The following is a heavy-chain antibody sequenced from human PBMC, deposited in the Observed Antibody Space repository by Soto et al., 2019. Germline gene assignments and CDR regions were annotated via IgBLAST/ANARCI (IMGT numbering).Heavy chain of an antibody. CDR1: GFTFSTCA. CDR3: AKQAVVVAATPWFEP. D-gene: IGHD2-15*01. V-gene: IGHV3-23*01. J-gene: IGHJ5*02. Sequence: LRLSCATSGFTFSTCAMNWLRQAPGKGLEWVSSISGGGSTYYGDSVKGRFTISRDNSKNTLYLQINSLRADDTAVYYCAKQAVVVAATPWFEPWGQGTLVTVSS. CDR2: ISGGGST.